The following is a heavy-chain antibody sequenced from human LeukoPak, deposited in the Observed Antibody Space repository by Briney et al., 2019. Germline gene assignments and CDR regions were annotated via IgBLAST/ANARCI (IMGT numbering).Heavy chain of an antibody. V-gene: IGHV4-34*01. CDR1: GGSFNDHS. CDR3: VRGQWLDNY. J-gene: IGHJ4*02. CDR2: IDQFGAT. Sequence: WETLSLTCAAYGGSFNDHSWSWIRQPPGKGLEWIGVIDQFGATSYNPSLKSRLTISVDTSKKQISLRLTSVTAADMAVYYCVRGQWLDNYWGQGTLVTVSS. D-gene: IGHD6-19*01.